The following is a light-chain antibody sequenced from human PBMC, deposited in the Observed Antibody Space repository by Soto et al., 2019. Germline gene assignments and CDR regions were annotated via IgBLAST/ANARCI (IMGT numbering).Light chain of an antibody. CDR2: KAS. V-gene: IGKV1-5*03. J-gene: IGKJ1*01. Sequence: DIQMTQSPSTLSASVGDRVTITCRASQSISSWLAWYQQKPGKAPKLLINKASSLESGAPSRFSGSGSGTEFTLTISSLQPDDFATYYCQHFNSYPWTFGQGTKVEIK. CDR1: QSISSW. CDR3: QHFNSYPWT.